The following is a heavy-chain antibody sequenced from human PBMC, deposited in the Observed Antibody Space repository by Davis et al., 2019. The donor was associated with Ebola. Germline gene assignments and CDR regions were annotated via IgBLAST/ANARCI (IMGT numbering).Heavy chain of an antibody. J-gene: IGHJ6*02. CDR3: AKDTWRGPFDGMDV. D-gene: IGHD2/OR15-2a*01. V-gene: IGHV3-30*02. CDR2: IWADERSK. CDR1: GFSVRNYG. Sequence: GESLKISCAPSGFSVRNYGMHWVRQAPGKGLEWVALIWADERSKDYVDSAKGRFTIPKDTSKNSLYLQMNSLRVEDTALYYYAKDTWRGPFDGMDVWGQGTTVTVSS.